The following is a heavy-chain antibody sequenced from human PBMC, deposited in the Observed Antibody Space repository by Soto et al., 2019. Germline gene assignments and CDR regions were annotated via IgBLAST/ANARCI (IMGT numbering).Heavy chain of an antibody. Sequence: EVQLLESGGGLVQPGGSLRLSCAASGFTFSSYAMSWVRQAPGKGLEWVSAISGSGGSTYYADSVKGRFTISRDNSKNTLYLQMTSLRAEDTAVYYCAKLGEWELAPDYWGQGTLVTVSS. CDR2: ISGSGGST. CDR3: AKLGEWELAPDY. CDR1: GFTFSSYA. D-gene: IGHD1-26*01. J-gene: IGHJ4*02. V-gene: IGHV3-23*01.